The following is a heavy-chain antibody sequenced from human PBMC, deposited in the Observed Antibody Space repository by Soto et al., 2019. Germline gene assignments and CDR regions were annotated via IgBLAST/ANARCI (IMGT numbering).Heavy chain of an antibody. D-gene: IGHD6-13*01. V-gene: IGHV4-59*01. CDR1: GGSISSYY. Sequence: SETLSLTCTVSGGSISSYYWSWIRQPPGKGLEWIGYIYYSGSTNYNPSLKSRVTISVDTSKNQFSLKLSSVTAADTAVYYCARAQTAGTFLFGPNFDYWGQGTLVTVSS. CDR3: ARAQTAGTFLFGPNFDY. CDR2: IYYSGST. J-gene: IGHJ4*02.